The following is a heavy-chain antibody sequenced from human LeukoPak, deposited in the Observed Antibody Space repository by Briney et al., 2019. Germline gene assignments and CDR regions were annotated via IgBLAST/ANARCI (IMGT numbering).Heavy chain of an antibody. CDR3: ARGHGDYAPEFDG. CDR1: GFTFSSYA. J-gene: IGHJ4*02. Sequence: GGSLRLSCAASGFTFSSYAMHWVRQAPGKGLEWVSYISSSSTTTLYADSVKGRFTISRDNAKNSLYLQMNSLRDEDTAVYYCARGHGDYAPEFDGWGQGTLVTVSS. D-gene: IGHD4-17*01. CDR2: ISSSSTTT. V-gene: IGHV3-48*02.